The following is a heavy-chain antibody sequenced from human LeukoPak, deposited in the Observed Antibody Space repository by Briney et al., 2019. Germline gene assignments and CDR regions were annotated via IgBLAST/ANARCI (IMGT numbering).Heavy chain of an antibody. J-gene: IGHJ5*02. V-gene: IGHV3-64*01. Sequence: PGGSLRLSCAASGFTFSSYAMHWVRQAPGKGLEYVAGITSNGGSTHHANSVKGRFTISRDNSKNTLYLRMGSLRAEDMAVYYCATASYGYGNAWFDPWGQGTLVTVSS. D-gene: IGHD5-18*01. CDR2: ITSNGGST. CDR3: ATASYGYGNAWFDP. CDR1: GFTFSSYA.